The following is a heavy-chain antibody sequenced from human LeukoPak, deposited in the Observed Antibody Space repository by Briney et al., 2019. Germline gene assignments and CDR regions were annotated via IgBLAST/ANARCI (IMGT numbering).Heavy chain of an antibody. J-gene: IGHJ4*02. V-gene: IGHV3-30*03. Sequence: PGGSLRLSCAATGFTFFTFGMHWVRQAPGKGLEWVAVISYEGSNSSYADSVKGRFTISRDNSKNTLYLQMNSLTVEDTAVYYCARDMGFGDLMGYWGQGTLVTVSS. CDR1: GFTFFTFG. D-gene: IGHD3-10*01. CDR2: ISYEGSNS. CDR3: ARDMGFGDLMGY.